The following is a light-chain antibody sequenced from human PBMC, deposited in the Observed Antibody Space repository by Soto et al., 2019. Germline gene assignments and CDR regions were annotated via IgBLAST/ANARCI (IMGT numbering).Light chain of an antibody. CDR3: QQYGSSPWT. J-gene: IGKJ1*01. V-gene: IGKV3-20*01. CDR1: QIVSSSY. Sequence: EIGVTQSPGTLSLSPGERATLSCRASQIVSSSYLAWYQQKPGQAPRLLIYGASSRATGIPDRFSGSGSGTDFTLTISRLEPEDFAVYYCQQYGSSPWTFGQGTKVDIK. CDR2: GAS.